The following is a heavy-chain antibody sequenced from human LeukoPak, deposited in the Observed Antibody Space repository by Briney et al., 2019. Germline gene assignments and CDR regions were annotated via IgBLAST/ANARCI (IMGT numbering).Heavy chain of an antibody. J-gene: IGHJ4*02. Sequence: ASVKVSCKASGYTFTGYYMHWVRQAPGQGLEWMGWINPNSGGTNYAQKFQGRVTMTRDTSISTAYMELSRLRSDDTAVYYCARDLGRDIAAPVYYWGQGTLVTVSS. V-gene: IGHV1-2*02. CDR2: INPNSGGT. D-gene: IGHD6-13*01. CDR3: ARDLGRDIAAPVYY. CDR1: GYTFTGYY.